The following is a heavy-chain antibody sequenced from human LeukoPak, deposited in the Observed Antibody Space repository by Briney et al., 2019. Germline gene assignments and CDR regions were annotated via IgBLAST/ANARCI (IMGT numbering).Heavy chain of an antibody. CDR1: GYTFTSYA. J-gene: IGHJ4*01. CDR3: ARYGSVVDTAIFDY. Sequence: GASVKVSCTASGYTFTSYAMHWVRQAPGQRLEWMGWINAGNGNTKYSQKFQGRVTITRDTSASTAYMELSSLRSEDTAVYYCARYGSVVDTAIFDYWGHGTLVTVSS. V-gene: IGHV1-3*01. CDR2: INAGNGNT. D-gene: IGHD5-18*01.